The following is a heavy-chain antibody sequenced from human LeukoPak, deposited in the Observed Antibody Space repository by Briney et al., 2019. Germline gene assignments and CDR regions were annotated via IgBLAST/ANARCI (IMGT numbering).Heavy chain of an antibody. Sequence: SETLSLTCTVSGGSISSSTYYWGWIRQPPGKGLEWIGSIYSSGYTYYSPSLKSRVTLSVDTSKNQLSLNLNSVTAADTAVYYCARHSLTDPHTFDNWGQGTLVTVSP. CDR2: IYSSGYT. J-gene: IGHJ4*02. CDR3: ARHSLTDPHTFDN. V-gene: IGHV4-39*01. CDR1: GGSISSSTYY.